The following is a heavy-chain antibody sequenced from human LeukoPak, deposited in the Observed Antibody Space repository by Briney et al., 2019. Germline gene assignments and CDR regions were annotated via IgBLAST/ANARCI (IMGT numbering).Heavy chain of an antibody. V-gene: IGHV4-59*08. CDR1: GGSISSYY. J-gene: IGHJ4*02. D-gene: IGHD6-19*01. CDR3: ARHRRQSSGWYYFDY. Sequence: ASETLSLTCTVSGGSISSYYWSWIRQPPGKGLEWIGYIYYSGSTNYNPSLKSRVTISVDTSKNQFSLKLSSVTAADTAVYYCARHRRQSSGWYYFDYWGQGTLVTVSS. CDR2: IYYSGST.